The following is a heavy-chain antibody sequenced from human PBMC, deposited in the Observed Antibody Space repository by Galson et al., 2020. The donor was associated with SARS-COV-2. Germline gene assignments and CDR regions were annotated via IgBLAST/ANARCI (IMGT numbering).Heavy chain of an antibody. V-gene: IGHV3-23*01. Sequence: GESPKLSCEAPGFTFKHYAMTWVRQAPGKGLEWVSVVTGSGDTTFYADSVKGRFTISRDNSKNTLYLQMSNLRAEDTAVYYCAKEGIQLWPAAEALDIWGQGTMGTVSS. J-gene: IGHJ3*02. CDR3: AKEGIQLWPAAEALDI. D-gene: IGHD5-18*01. CDR1: GFTFKHYA. CDR2: VTGSGDTT.